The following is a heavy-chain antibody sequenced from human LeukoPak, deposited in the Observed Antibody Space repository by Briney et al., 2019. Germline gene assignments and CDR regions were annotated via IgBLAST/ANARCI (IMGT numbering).Heavy chain of an antibody. V-gene: IGHV4-4*07. CDR2: IYTSGST. CDR3: ATLGYSSGTDY. CDR1: GGSISSYY. J-gene: IGHJ4*02. Sequence: PSETLSLTCTVSGGSISSYYWSWIRQPAGKGLEWIGRIYTSGSTNYNPSLKSRVTISIDTSKNQFSLKLSSVTAADTAVYYCATLGYSSGTDYWGLGTRVTVSS. D-gene: IGHD5-18*01.